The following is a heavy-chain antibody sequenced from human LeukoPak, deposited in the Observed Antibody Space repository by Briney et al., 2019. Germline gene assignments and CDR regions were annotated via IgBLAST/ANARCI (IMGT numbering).Heavy chain of an antibody. Sequence: GGSLRLSCAASGFTFSSYSMNWVRRAPGKGLEWVSYISSSSSTIYYADSVKGRFTISRDNAKNSLYLQMNSLRAEDTAVYYCARDDWNTELLLFDYWGQGTLVTVSS. J-gene: IGHJ4*02. CDR2: ISSSSSTI. D-gene: IGHD1/OR15-1a*01. V-gene: IGHV3-48*04. CDR3: ARDDWNTELLLFDY. CDR1: GFTFSSYS.